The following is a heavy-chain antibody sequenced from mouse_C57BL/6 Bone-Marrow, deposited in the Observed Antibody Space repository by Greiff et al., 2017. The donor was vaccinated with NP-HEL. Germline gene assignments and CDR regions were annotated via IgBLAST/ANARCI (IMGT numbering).Heavy chain of an antibody. CDR3: ALTGTPYWYFDV. Sequence: VQLQQSGPELVKPGASVKMSCKASGYTFTDYNMHWVKQSHGKSLEWIGYINPNNGGTSYNQKFKGKATLTVNKSSSTAYMELRSLTSEDSAVYYCALTGTPYWYFDVWGTGTTVTVSS. CDR1: GYTFTDYN. CDR2: INPNNGGT. J-gene: IGHJ1*03. V-gene: IGHV1-22*01. D-gene: IGHD4-1*01.